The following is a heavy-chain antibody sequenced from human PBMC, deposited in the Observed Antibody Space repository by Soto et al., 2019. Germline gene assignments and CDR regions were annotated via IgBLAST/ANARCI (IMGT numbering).Heavy chain of an antibody. Sequence: QVQLQESGPGLVKPSETLSLTCTVSGGSISSYYWSWIRQPPGKGLEWIGYIYYSGSTNYNPSLKSLVTISVDTSKNQFSLKLSSVTAADTAVYYCARGPGYSSGWYGADAFDIWGQGTMVTVSS. CDR2: IYYSGST. D-gene: IGHD6-19*01. J-gene: IGHJ3*02. V-gene: IGHV4-59*01. CDR3: ARGPGYSSGWYGADAFDI. CDR1: GGSISSYY.